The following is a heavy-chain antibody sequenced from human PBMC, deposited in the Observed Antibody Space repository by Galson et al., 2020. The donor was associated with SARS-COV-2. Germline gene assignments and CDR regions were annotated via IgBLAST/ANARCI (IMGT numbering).Heavy chain of an antibody. CDR3: VKDRLRSLEVLGADAFDV. V-gene: IGHV3-9*01. J-gene: IGHJ3*01. Sequence: GGSLRLSCSASGFVFDDYAMHWVRQSPGKGLEWVSGITWNSRNVDYADSVRGRFTISRDTARASLILQMDSLRPDDTGLYFCVKDRLRSLEVLGADAFDVWGQGTNVVVSS. CDR1: GFVFDDYA. D-gene: IGHD3-16*01. CDR2: ITWNSRNV.